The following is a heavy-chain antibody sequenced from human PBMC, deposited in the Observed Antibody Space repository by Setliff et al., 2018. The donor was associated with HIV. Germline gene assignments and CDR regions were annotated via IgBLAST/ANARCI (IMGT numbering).Heavy chain of an antibody. Sequence: SETLSLTCTVSGGSFRVYYWTWVRQPPGKGLEWIGNMYYGGSTNSNPSLKSRVTMSIDASKNQFSLNLRSVTAADTATYYCARRNYYASGLDYWGQGTLVTVSS. CDR3: ARRNYYASGLDY. CDR1: GGSFRVYY. CDR2: MYYGGST. J-gene: IGHJ4*02. V-gene: IGHV4-59*01. D-gene: IGHD3-10*01.